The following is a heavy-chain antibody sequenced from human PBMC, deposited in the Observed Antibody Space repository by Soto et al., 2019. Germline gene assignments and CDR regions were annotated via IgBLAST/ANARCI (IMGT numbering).Heavy chain of an antibody. V-gene: IGHV3-21*01. J-gene: IGHJ4*02. CDR3: ASAEYYYDSSGWYY. CDR1: GFTFSSYS. Sequence: EVQLVESGGGLVKPGGSLRLSCAASGFTFSSYSMNWVRQAPGKGLEWVSSISSSSSYIYYADSVKGRFTISRDNAKNSLYLQMNSLRGEDTAVYYCASAEYYYDSSGWYYWGQGTLVTVSS. D-gene: IGHD3-22*01. CDR2: ISSSSSYI.